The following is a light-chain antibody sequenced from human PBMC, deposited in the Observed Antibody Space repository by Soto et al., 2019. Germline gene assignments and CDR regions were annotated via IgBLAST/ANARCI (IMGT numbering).Light chain of an antibody. CDR3: CSFASTTTVV. CDR1: SSDVGSYNF. J-gene: IGLJ2*01. Sequence: QSALTQPASVSGSPGQSITISCTGTSSDVGSYNFVSWYQHPGKVPKLLIYEVNKRPSGISDRFSGSKSGNTASLTISGLQAEDEGDYYCCSFASTTTVVFGGGTKVTVL. CDR2: EVN. V-gene: IGLV2-23*02.